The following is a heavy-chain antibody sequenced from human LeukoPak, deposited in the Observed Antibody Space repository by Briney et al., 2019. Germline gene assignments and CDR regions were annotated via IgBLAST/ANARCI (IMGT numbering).Heavy chain of an antibody. CDR1: GGSISSYY. Sequence: SETLSLTCTVSGGSISSYYWSWIRQPPGKGLEWIGYIYYSGSTNYNPSLKSRVTISVDTSKNQFSLKLSSVTAADTAVYYCARHYPYYYYYGMDAWGQGTTVTVSS. CDR3: ARHYPYYYYYGMDA. J-gene: IGHJ6*02. CDR2: IYYSGST. V-gene: IGHV4-59*08.